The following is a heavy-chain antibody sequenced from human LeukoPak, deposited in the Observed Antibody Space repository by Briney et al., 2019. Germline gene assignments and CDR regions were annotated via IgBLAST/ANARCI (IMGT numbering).Heavy chain of an antibody. D-gene: IGHD3-10*01. CDR3: VRGYYYRG. CDR1: GGSVSSENSY. J-gene: IGHJ4*02. Sequence: ASETLSLTCTVSGGSVSSENSYWNWIRQPAGKGLEWIGRIYADGSSTYNPSLKSRVTISVDTSKNQFSLRLTSMTAADTAVYYCVRGYYYRGWGQGTLVTVSS. CDR2: IYADGSS. V-gene: IGHV4-61*02.